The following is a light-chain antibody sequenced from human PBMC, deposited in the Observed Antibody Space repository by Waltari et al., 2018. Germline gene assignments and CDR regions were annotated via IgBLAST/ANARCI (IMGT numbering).Light chain of an antibody. J-gene: IGKJ4*01. Sequence: EIVMTQSPATLSVSPGERATLSCRASQSVSSNLAWYQQKPGQAPSLLIYEASTRATRIPARFSGSGSGTEFTLSISSLQSEDFAVYYCQQYNNWPPLTFGGGTKVEIK. CDR2: EAS. CDR1: QSVSSN. CDR3: QQYNNWPPLT. V-gene: IGKV3-15*01.